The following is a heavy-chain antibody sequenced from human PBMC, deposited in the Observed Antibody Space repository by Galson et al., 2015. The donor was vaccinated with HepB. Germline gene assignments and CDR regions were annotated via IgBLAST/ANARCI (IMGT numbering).Heavy chain of an antibody. CDR2: IRNSSSYM. CDR3: ARDRGRWFPLGMDV. V-gene: IGHV3-21*01. D-gene: IGHD4-23*01. J-gene: IGHJ6*02. CDR1: GFTFSNYS. Sequence: SLRLSCAASGFTFSNYSMKWVRQAPGKGLEWVSSIRNSSSYMYYADSVKGRFTISRDNAKHSLYLHMNSLRAEDTAVYYCARDRGRWFPLGMDVWGQGTTVTVSS.